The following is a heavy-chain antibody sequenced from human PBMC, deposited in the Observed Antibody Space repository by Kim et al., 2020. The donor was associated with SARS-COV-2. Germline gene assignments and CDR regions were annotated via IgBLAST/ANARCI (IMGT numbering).Heavy chain of an antibody. CDR2: IYPGDSDT. Sequence: GESLKISCKGSGYSFTSYWIGWVRQMPGKGLEWMGIIYPGDSDTRYSPSFQGQVTISADKSISTAYLQWSSLKASDTAMYYCARHFWSYDSSGYYYFGSTPGAFDIWGQGTMVTVSS. CDR1: GYSFTSYW. J-gene: IGHJ3*02. D-gene: IGHD3-22*01. CDR3: ARHFWSYDSSGYYYFGSTPGAFDI. V-gene: IGHV5-51*01.